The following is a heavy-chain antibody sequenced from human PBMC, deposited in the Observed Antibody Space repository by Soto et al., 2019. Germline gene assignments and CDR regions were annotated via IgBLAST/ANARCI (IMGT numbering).Heavy chain of an antibody. CDR1: GFTLSGYA. J-gene: IGHJ6*03. V-gene: IGHV3-64*01. CDR2: ISSNGVGT. CDR3: ARRARPDFYYMVV. D-gene: IGHD6-6*01. Sequence: EVQLAESGGGLAQPGGSLRLSCAASGFTLSGYAMDWVRQAPGKGLEYVSGISSNGVGTYYANSVQGRFTISRDNSKNTVYRQMGSLRPEDMAVYYCARRARPDFYYMVVWGKGTTVTVSS.